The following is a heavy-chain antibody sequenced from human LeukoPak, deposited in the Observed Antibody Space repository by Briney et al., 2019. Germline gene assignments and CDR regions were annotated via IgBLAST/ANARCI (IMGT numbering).Heavy chain of an antibody. CDR2: INSDGSST. CDR3: ARIRYDWSGMDV. D-gene: IGHD1-20*01. J-gene: IGHJ6*02. V-gene: IGHV3-74*01. CDR1: GSTFSIYW. Sequence: GGSLRLSGAASGSTFSIYWMHWVRQAPGKGLVWVSRINSDGSSTSYADSVRGRFTISRDNAKNTLYLQMNRLRTKDTAVDYCARIRYDWSGMDVWGQGTTATVSS.